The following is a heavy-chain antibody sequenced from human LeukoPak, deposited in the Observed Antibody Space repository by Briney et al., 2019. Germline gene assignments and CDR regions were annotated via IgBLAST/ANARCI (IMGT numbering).Heavy chain of an antibody. CDR2: ISAYNGNT. CDR3: ARASLGGYDFDY. J-gene: IGHJ4*02. D-gene: IGHD3-16*01. Sequence: GASVKVSCKASGYTFTSYGISWVRQAPGQGLEWMGWISAYNGNTNYAQKLQGRVTMTTGTSTNTAYMELRSLRSEDKAVYYCARASLGGYDFDYWGQGTLVTVSS. V-gene: IGHV1-18*04. CDR1: GYTFTSYG.